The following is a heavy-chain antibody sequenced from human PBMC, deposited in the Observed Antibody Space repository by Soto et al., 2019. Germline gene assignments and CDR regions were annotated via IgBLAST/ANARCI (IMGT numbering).Heavy chain of an antibody. CDR1: GGSVNSGDYH. Sequence: PSETLSITCTVSGGSVNSGDYHWSWIRQSPGKGLEWIGFIYYSGATYYSPSLESRVTISIDKTKNQFSLKLRSVTAADTAVYYCARDLSLVRGANGMDVWGQGTTVTVSS. V-gene: IGHV4-30-4*01. J-gene: IGHJ6*02. CDR2: IYYSGAT. D-gene: IGHD3-10*01. CDR3: ARDLSLVRGANGMDV.